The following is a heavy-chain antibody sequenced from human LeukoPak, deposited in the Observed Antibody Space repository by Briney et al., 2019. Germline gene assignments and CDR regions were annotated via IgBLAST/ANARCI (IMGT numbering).Heavy chain of an antibody. CDR3: AKATTAIVVDNFFDY. Sequence: GGSLRLSCAASGFTLSNVWMSWVRQAPGKGLEWVSAISGNGGATYYADSVKGRFTISRGNSKNTLHLQMNSLRAEDTALYYCAKATTAIVVDNFFDYWGQGTLVSVSS. CDR2: ISGNGGAT. CDR1: GFTLSNVW. J-gene: IGHJ4*02. D-gene: IGHD3-22*01. V-gene: IGHV3-23*01.